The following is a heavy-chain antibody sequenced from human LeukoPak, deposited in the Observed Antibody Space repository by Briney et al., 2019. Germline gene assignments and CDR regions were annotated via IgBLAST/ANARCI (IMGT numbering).Heavy chain of an antibody. CDR1: GFTFDDCA. Sequence: GRSLRLSCAASGFTFDDCAMHWVRQAPGKGLEWVSGISWNSGSIGYADSVKGRFTISRDNAKNSLYLQMNSLRAEDTAVYYCAKVGPHYYGSGSYYPFDYWGQGTLVTVSS. D-gene: IGHD3-10*01. CDR3: AKVGPHYYGSGSYYPFDY. J-gene: IGHJ4*02. V-gene: IGHV3-9*01. CDR2: ISWNSGSI.